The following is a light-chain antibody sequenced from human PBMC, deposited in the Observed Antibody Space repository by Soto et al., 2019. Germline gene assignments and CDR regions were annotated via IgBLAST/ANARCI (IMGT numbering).Light chain of an antibody. Sequence: QSALTQPPSASGSPGQSVTISCTGTSSDVGGYNYVSWYQQHPGKAPKLMIYEVSKRPSGVPDRISGSKSGNTASLTVSGLRAEDEADYYCSSYAGSNNVVFGGGTQLTVL. CDR2: EVS. J-gene: IGLJ2*01. V-gene: IGLV2-8*01. CDR3: SSYAGSNNVV. CDR1: SSDVGGYNY.